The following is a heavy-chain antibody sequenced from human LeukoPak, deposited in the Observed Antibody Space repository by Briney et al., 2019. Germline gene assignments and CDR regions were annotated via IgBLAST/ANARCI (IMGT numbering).Heavy chain of an antibody. D-gene: IGHD3-22*01. CDR2: TNAASNTI. CDR1: GFSFTNYF. CDR3: ARATYGSSAVDAFDI. Sequence: GGSLRLSCAASGFSFTNYFMSWIRQPPGKGLEWVAYTNAASNTIYYADSMKGRFTIARDKAKNSLYLQMNTLRAEDTAVYYCARATYGSSAVDAFDIWGQGTMVTVSP. J-gene: IGHJ3*02. V-gene: IGHV3-11*01.